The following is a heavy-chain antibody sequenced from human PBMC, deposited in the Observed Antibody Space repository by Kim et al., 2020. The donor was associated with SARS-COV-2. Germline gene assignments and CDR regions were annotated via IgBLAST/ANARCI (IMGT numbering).Heavy chain of an antibody. Sequence: ASVKVSCKASGYTFTTYAMNWVRQAPGQGLEWMGWINTNTGNPTYAQGFTGRFVFSLDPSVSTAYLQISSLKAEDTAMYYCARVFWSGYPLDYWGQGTLVTVSS. CDR1: GYTFTTYA. V-gene: IGHV7-4-1*02. D-gene: IGHD3-3*01. CDR2: INTNTGNP. J-gene: IGHJ4*02. CDR3: ARVFWSGYPLDY.